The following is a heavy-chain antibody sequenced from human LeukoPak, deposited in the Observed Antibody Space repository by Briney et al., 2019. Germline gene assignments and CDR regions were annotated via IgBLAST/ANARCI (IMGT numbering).Heavy chain of an antibody. V-gene: IGHV1-2*02. CDR3: ARRAMVRAFDY. Sequence: GASVKVSCKASGYTFNDYYMHWVRQAPGQGLEWIGRINPDSGGTDYAQKFQGRVTMTRDTSITTAYMDLSGLRSDDTPVYYCARRAMVRAFDYWGQGTLVTVSS. CDR2: INPDSGGT. J-gene: IGHJ4*02. D-gene: IGHD3-10*01. CDR1: GYTFNDYY.